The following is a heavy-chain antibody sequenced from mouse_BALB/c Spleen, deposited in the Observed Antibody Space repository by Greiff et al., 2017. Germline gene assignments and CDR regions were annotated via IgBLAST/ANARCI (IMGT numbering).Heavy chain of an antibody. Sequence: EVQLQESGPGLVKPSQSLSLTCSVTGYSITSGYYWNWIRQFPGNKLEWMGYISYDGSNNYNPSLKNRISITRDTSKNQFFLKLNSVTTEDTATYYCARDGGSGYFSWFAYWGQGTLVTVSA. CDR3: ARDGGSGYFSWFAY. V-gene: IGHV3-6*02. J-gene: IGHJ3*01. CDR1: GYSITSGYY. D-gene: IGHD3-1*01. CDR2: ISYDGSN.